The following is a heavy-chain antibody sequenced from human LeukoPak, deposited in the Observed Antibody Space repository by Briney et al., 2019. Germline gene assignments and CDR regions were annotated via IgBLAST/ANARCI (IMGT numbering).Heavy chain of an antibody. CDR1: GASISNDY. J-gene: IGHJ4*02. Sequence: SETLSLTCTISGASISNDYWGWIRQPPGEGLEWIASASTYYSSSLESRVTVSIDTSKNQFSLRLTSLTAADTAVYYCGRHAAFAPFDLWGQGSLVTVSS. CDR2: AST. CDR3: GRHAAFAPFDL. V-gene: IGHV4-39*01.